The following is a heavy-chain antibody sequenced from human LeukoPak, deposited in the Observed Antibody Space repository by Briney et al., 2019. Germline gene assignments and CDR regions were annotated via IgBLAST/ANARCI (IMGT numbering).Heavy chain of an antibody. CDR1: GFTFSSYE. J-gene: IGHJ4*02. V-gene: IGHV3-48*03. D-gene: IGHD6-13*01. CDR3: ATHSSSWYYFDY. Sequence: GGSLRLSCAASGFTFSSYEMNWVRQAPGKGLEWVSYISSSGSTIYYADSVKGRFTISRDNAKNSLYLQMNILRAEDTAVYYCATHSSSWYYFDYWGQGTLVTVSS. CDR2: ISSSGSTI.